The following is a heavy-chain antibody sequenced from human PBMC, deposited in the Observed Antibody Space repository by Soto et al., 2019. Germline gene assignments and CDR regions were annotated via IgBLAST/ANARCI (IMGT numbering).Heavy chain of an antibody. V-gene: IGHV1-69*01. CDR2: IIPIFGTA. Sequence: QVQLVQSGAEVKKPGSSVKVSCKASGGTFSSYAISWVRQAPGQGLEWMGGIIPIFGTANYAQKFQGRVTITADESTSTAYMELSSLSSEDTAVYYCASSFPERWLQQVRNAFDIWGQGTMVTVSS. CDR1: GGTFSSYA. J-gene: IGHJ3*02. CDR3: ASSFPERWLQQVRNAFDI. D-gene: IGHD5-12*01.